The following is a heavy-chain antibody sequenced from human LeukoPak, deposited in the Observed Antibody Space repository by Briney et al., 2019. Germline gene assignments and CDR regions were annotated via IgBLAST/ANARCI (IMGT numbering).Heavy chain of an antibody. J-gene: IGHJ6*02. CDR1: GYTFTSYY. D-gene: IGHD2-15*01. CDR3: ARTPIYCSGCSCYSYYYYGMDV. V-gene: IGHV1-46*01. CDR2: INPSGGST. Sequence: ASVKVSCKASGYTFTSYYMNWVRQAPGQGLEWMGIINPSGGSTSYAQKFQGRVTMTRDTSTSTVYMELSSLRSEDTAVYYCARTPIYCSGCSCYSYYYYGMDVWGQGTTVTVSS.